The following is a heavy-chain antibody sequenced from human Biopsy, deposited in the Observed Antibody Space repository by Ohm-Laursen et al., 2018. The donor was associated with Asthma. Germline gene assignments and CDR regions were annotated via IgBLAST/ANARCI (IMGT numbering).Heavy chain of an antibody. CDR3: ARDSYSSGLYDDFES. CDR2: INGPSNSI. D-gene: IGHD6-19*01. J-gene: IGHJ4*02. Sequence: SLRLSCAASGFTFSDYYMSWIRPAPGKGLEWISYINGPSNSIEYADSVKGRFTISRDNAKNSLYLQMNSLRAEDTAVYYCARDSYSSGLYDDFESWGQGTLVTVSS. V-gene: IGHV3-11*01. CDR1: GFTFSDYY.